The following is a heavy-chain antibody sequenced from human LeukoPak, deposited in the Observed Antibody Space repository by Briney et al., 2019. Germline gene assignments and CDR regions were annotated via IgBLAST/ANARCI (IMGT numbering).Heavy chain of an antibody. V-gene: IGHV3-48*01. Sequence: GGSLRLSCAASGFTFSSYSMNWVRQAPGKGLEWVSYISSSSSTIYYADSVKGRFTISRDNAKNSLYLQMNSLRAEDTAVYYCARFKAKRFLEKGHGMDVWGQGTTVTVSS. CDR1: GFTFSSYS. CDR2: ISSSSSTI. J-gene: IGHJ6*02. D-gene: IGHD3-3*01. CDR3: ARFKAKRFLEKGHGMDV.